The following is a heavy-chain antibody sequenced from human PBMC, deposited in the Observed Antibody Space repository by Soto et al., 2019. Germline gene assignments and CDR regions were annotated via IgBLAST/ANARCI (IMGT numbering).Heavy chain of an antibody. J-gene: IGHJ4*02. CDR2: ISGSGGAT. D-gene: IGHD5-18*01. V-gene: IGHV3-23*01. Sequence: EVQLLESGGGLVQPGGSLRLSCVASGFNFVDYAMTWVRQAPGKGLEWVSAISGSGGATYYADAVRGRFTISRDHSKNTLSLQMDSLRVEDTAIYYCAKDQYSYGYGEDSFDSWGQGTLVTVSS. CDR1: GFNFVDYA. CDR3: AKDQYSYGYGEDSFDS.